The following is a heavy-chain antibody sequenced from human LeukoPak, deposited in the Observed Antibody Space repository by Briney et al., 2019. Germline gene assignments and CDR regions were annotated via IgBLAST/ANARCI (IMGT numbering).Heavy chain of an antibody. Sequence: GGSLRLSCAASGFTVSSNYMSWVRQAPGKGLEWVSAISGSGGSTYYADSVKGRFTISRDNSKNTLYLQMNSLRAEDTAVYYCAKDRWELQYYFDYWGQGTLVTVSS. CDR3: AKDRWELQYYFDY. D-gene: IGHD1-26*01. J-gene: IGHJ4*02. V-gene: IGHV3-23*01. CDR1: GFTVSSNY. CDR2: ISGSGGST.